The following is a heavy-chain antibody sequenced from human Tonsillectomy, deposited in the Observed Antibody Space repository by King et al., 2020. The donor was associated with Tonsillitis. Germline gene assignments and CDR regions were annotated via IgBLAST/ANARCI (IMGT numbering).Heavy chain of an antibody. D-gene: IGHD3-10*01. Sequence: QLQESGPGLVKPSETLSLTCTVSGDSISDHYWSWIRQPAGKGLEWIGRIYTSGNTNYNPSLKSRVTMSVDTSKNQFSLRLGSVTAADTAVYFCARDMVRGLIQPFDYWGQGTLVTVSS. CDR1: GDSISDHY. J-gene: IGHJ4*02. CDR3: ARDMVRGLIQPFDY. V-gene: IGHV4-4*07. CDR2: IYTSGNT.